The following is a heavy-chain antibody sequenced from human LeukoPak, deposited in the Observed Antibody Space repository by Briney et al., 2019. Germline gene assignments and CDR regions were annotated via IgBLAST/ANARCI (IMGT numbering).Heavy chain of an antibody. D-gene: IGHD3-22*01. CDR1: VGSISSSSYY. J-gene: IGHJ3*02. CDR3: ARAPPYYYDSIGGNYAFDI. CDR2: IYYSGST. Sequence: PSETLSLTSTVPVGSISSSSYYWGWIRQPRGTGLEWIGSIYYSGSTYYNPSLKSRVTISVDTSKYQFSLKLSSVTAADTAVYYCARAPPYYYDSIGGNYAFDIWGQGTMVTVSS. V-gene: IGHV4-39*07.